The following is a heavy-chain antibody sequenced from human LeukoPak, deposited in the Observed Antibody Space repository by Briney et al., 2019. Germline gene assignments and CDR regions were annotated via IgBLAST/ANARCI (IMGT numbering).Heavy chain of an antibody. CDR2: INHSGST. J-gene: IGHJ5*02. CDR1: GGSFSGYY. Sequence: PSETLSLTCAVYGGSFSGYYWSWIRQPPGKGLEWIGEINHSGSTNYNPSLKSRVTISVDTSKNQFSLKLSSVTTADTAVYYCASNIGIAAASLQVAGFDPWGQGTLVTVSS. V-gene: IGHV4-34*01. CDR3: ASNIGIAAASLQVAGFDP. D-gene: IGHD6-13*01.